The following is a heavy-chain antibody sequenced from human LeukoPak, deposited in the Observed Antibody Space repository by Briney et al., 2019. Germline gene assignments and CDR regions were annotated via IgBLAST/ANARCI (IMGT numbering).Heavy chain of an antibody. J-gene: IGHJ4*02. CDR1: RFSFSSYW. D-gene: IGHD3-22*01. CDR2: IKQDGGEK. CDR3: ARDVGYDSSGSYPYYFDY. V-gene: IGHV3-7*05. Sequence: GGSLRLSCAASRFSFSSYWMAWVRQAPGKGLEWVANIKQDGGEKHYVDSVQGRFTISRDNAKNSLYLQMNSLRAEDTAVYYCARDVGYDSSGSYPYYFDYWGRGTLVTVSS.